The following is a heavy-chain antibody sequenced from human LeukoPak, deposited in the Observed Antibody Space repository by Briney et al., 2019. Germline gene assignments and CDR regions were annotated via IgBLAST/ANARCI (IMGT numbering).Heavy chain of an antibody. D-gene: IGHD4-17*01. J-gene: IGHJ1*01. CDR1: GFTFSNAW. CDR3: TTVTVTMDSEYFQH. V-gene: IGHV3-15*01. CDR2: IKSKTDGGTT. Sequence: GGSLRLSCAASGFTFSNAWMSWVRQAPRKGLEWVGRIKSKTDGGTTDYAAPVKGRFTISRDDSKNTLYLQMNSLKTEDTAVYYCTTVTVTMDSEYFQHWGQGTLVTVSS.